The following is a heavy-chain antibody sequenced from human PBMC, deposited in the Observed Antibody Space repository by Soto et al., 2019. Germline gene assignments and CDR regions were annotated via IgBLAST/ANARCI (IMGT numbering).Heavy chain of an antibody. Sequence: PWGSLRLSCAASGFTFISYSINWVRHSPFKWREWVSSISSSSSYIYYADSVKGRFTISRDNAKNSLYLQMNSLRAEDTAVYYCARDSMDDFWSGYYEPFDYWGQGTLVTVSS. CDR1: GFTFISYS. CDR3: ARDSMDDFWSGYYEPFDY. V-gene: IGHV3-21*01. D-gene: IGHD3-3*01. J-gene: IGHJ4*02. CDR2: ISSSSSYI.